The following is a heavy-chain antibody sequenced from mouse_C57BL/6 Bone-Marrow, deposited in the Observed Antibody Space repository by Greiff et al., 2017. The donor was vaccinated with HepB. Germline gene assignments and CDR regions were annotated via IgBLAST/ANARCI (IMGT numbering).Heavy chain of an antibody. CDR1: GYTFTTYP. CDR2: FHPYNDDT. Sequence: QVQLQQSGAELVKPGASVKMSCKASGYTFTTYPIEWMKQNHGKSLEWIGNFHPYNDDTKYNEKFKGKATLTVEKSSSTVYLELSSLTSDDSAVYYCARQGWGIYYDYDGYFDGWGTGTTVTVSS. V-gene: IGHV1-47*01. J-gene: IGHJ1*03. D-gene: IGHD2-4*01. CDR3: ARQGWGIYYDYDGYFDG.